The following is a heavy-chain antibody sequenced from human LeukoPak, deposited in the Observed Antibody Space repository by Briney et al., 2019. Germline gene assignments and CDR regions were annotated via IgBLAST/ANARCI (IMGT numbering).Heavy chain of an antibody. CDR3: ARPPRTYYYDSSGYYWSNAFDI. Sequence: GGSLRLSCAVSGFTFSSYWMHWVRQAPGKGLVWVSRINSDGSSTSYADSVKGRFTISRDNAKNTLYLQMNSLRAEDTAVYYCARPPRTYYYDSSGYYWSNAFDIWGQGTMVTVSS. V-gene: IGHV3-74*01. J-gene: IGHJ3*02. CDR2: INSDGSST. D-gene: IGHD3-22*01. CDR1: GFTFSSYW.